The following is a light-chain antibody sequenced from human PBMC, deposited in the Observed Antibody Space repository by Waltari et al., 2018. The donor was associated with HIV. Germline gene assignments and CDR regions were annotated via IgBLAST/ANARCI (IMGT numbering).Light chain of an antibody. CDR2: DAS. CDR3: HQRYSFPLT. V-gene: IGKV1-39*01. CDR1: QSVSYK. J-gene: IGKJ3*01. Sequence: IQMTQSPSSLSASVGASVSITCRASQSVSYKVNWYQQKHGKPPKVLIYDASILQSGVPSRFSGGGSATDFTLTINSLQPDDFATYFCHQRYSFPLTFGPGTKVEI.